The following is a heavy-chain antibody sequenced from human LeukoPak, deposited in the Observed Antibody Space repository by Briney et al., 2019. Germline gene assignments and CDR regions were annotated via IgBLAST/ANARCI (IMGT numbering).Heavy chain of an antibody. J-gene: IGHJ4*02. CDR1: GFTFSYYY. CDR2: IKQDGSEK. Sequence: GGSLRLSCAASGFTFSYYYMSWVRQAPGKGLEWVANIKQDGSEKYYVDSVKGRFTISRDNAKNSLYLQMNSLRAEDTAVYYCARDSGSYSYWGQGTLVTVSS. D-gene: IGHD1-26*01. V-gene: IGHV3-7*01. CDR3: ARDSGSYSY.